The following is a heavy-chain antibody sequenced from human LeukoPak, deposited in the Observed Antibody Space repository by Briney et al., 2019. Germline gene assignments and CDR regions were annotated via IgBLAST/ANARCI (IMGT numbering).Heavy chain of an antibody. CDR3: ARSDTAMVIISGY. J-gene: IGHJ4*02. V-gene: IGHV1-2*02. D-gene: IGHD5-18*01. CDR1: GYTFTGYY. Sequence: ASVKVSCKASGYTFTGYYMHWVRQAPGQGLEWMGWINPNSGGTKYAQKFQGRVSMTRDTSISAAYIELSRLRFDDTAVYYCARSDTAMVIISGYWGQGTLVTVSS. CDR2: INPNSGGT.